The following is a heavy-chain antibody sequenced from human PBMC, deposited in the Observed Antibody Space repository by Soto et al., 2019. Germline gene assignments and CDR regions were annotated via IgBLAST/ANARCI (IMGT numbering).Heavy chain of an antibody. J-gene: IGHJ5*02. D-gene: IGHD2-2*01. CDR2: ISGSGAST. Sequence: EVQLLESGGGLVQPGGSLRLSCAASGFTFSSYAMSWVRQAPGKGLEWVSAISGSGASTYYADSVKGRFAISRDNSKNTLYLQMDSLRAEDTAVYYCAKVMRTSWRTNNWFDPWGQGSLVTVSS. V-gene: IGHV3-23*01. CDR1: GFTFSSYA. CDR3: AKVMRTSWRTNNWFDP.